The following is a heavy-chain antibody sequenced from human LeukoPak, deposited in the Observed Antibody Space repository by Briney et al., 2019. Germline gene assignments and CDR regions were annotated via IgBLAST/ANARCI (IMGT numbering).Heavy chain of an antibody. J-gene: IGHJ4*02. CDR2: IYYSGST. D-gene: IGHD5-24*01. CDR1: GGSISSHY. Sequence: SETLSLTCTVSGGSISSHYWSWIRQPPGKGLEWIGYIYYSGSTNYNPSLKSRVTISVDTSKNQFSLKLSSVTAADTAVYYCARLWGDGYKLYYFDYWGQGTLVTVSS. V-gene: IGHV4-59*08. CDR3: ARLWGDGYKLYYFDY.